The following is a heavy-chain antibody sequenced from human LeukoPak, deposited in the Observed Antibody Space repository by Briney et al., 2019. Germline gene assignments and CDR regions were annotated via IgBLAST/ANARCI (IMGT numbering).Heavy chain of an antibody. CDR3: ARGRRVVPFDY. J-gene: IGHJ4*02. D-gene: IGHD3-3*01. V-gene: IGHV4-38-2*01. CDR1: GYSISSGYY. Sequence: SETLSLTCAVSGYSISSGYYWGWMRQPPGKGLEWIGSIYHSGNTYYNPSLKSRVTISVDTSKNQFSLKLSSVTAADTAVYYCARGRRVVPFDYWGQGTLVTVSS. CDR2: IYHSGNT.